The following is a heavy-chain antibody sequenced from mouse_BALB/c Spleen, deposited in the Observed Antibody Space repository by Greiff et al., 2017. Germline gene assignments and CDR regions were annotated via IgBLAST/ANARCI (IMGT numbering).Heavy chain of an antibody. CDR1: GFNFKDYY. CDR2: IDPENGNT. CDR3: ARWLRRDAMDY. Sequence: VQLKESGAELVRPGALVKLSCKASGFNFKDYYMHWVKQRPEQGLEWIGWIDPENGNTIYDPKFQGKASITADTSSNTAYLQLSSLTSEDTAVYYSARWLRRDAMDYWGQGTSVTVSS. D-gene: IGHD2-2*01. V-gene: IGHV14-1*02. J-gene: IGHJ4*01.